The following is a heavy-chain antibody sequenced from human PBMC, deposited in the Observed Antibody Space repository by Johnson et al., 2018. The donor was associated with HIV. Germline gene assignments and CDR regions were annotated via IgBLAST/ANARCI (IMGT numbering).Heavy chain of an antibody. J-gene: IGHJ3*02. D-gene: IGHD3-22*01. V-gene: IGHV3-66*01. Sequence: VQLLESGGGLVQPGGSLRLSCAASGFTVSSNYMSWVRQAPGKGLEWVPVIYRPGTTYYTESVKGRFIISRDNSKNTLYLQMNSLRAEDTAVYYCAKELVHTYYYDSSGYCAFDIWGQGTMVPVSS. CDR3: AKELVHTYYYDSSGYCAFDI. CDR1: GFTVSSNY. CDR2: IYRPGTT.